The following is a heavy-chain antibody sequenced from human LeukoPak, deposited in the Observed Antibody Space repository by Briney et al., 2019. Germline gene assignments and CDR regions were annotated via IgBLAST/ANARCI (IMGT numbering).Heavy chain of an antibody. J-gene: IGHJ4*02. CDR3: ARGRGPYDYVWGSYRPRDY. CDR2: IYYSGST. D-gene: IGHD3-16*02. Sequence: SETLSLTCTVSGGSISSYYWSWIRQPPGKGLEWIGYIYYSGSTNYNPSLKSRVTISVDTSKNQFSLKLSSVTAADTAVYYCARGRGPYDYVWGSYRPRDYWGQGTLVTVSS. CDR1: GGSISSYY. V-gene: IGHV4-59*01.